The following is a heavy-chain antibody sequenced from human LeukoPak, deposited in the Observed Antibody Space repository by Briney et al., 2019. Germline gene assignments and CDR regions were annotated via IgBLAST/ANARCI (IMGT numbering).Heavy chain of an antibody. V-gene: IGHV1-18*01. J-gene: IGHJ4*02. CDR3: AREGVPLTYYYDSSGFSDY. CDR2: ISAYNGNT. Sequence: ASVKVSCKASGYTFTSYGISWVRQAPGQGLEWMGWISAYNGNTNYAQKLQGRVTMTTDTSTSTAYMELRSLRSDDTAVYYCAREGVPLTYYYDSSGFSDYWGQGTLVTVSS. D-gene: IGHD3-22*01. CDR1: GYTFTSYG.